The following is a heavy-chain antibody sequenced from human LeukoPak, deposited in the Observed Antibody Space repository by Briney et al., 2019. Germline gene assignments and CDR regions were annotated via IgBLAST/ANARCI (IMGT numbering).Heavy chain of an antibody. Sequence: GGSLRLSCAASGFTFSNYNMNWVRQAPGKGLEWVSSISSSSSYIYYADSVKGRFTISRDNAKNSLYLQMNSLRAEDTAVYYCARGPTVITGYYFDYWGQGTLVTVSS. J-gene: IGHJ4*02. CDR3: ARGPTVITGYYFDY. V-gene: IGHV3-21*01. D-gene: IGHD4-17*01. CDR1: GFTFSNYN. CDR2: ISSSSSYI.